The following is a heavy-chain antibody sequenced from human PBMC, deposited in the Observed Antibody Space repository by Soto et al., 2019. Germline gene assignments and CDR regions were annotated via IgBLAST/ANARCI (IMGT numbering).Heavy chain of an antibody. V-gene: IGHV4-39*01. CDR2: IYYSGST. D-gene: IGHD6-13*01. J-gene: IGHJ6*02. CDR3: ARHQSGIADAMDV. CDR1: XGSISSSSYY. Sequence: SETLSLTCTVSXGSISSSSYYWGWIRQTPGKGLEWIGSIYYSGSTYYNPSLKSRVTISVDTSKNQFSLKLGSVTAADTAVYYCARHQSGIADAMDVWGQGTTVTVSS.